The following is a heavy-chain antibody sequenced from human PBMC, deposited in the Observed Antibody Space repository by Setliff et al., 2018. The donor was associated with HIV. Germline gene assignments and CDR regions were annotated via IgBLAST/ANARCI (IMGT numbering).Heavy chain of an antibody. CDR1: GYTFTVYY. V-gene: IGHV1-2*06. Sequence: ASVKVSCKASGYTFTVYYIHWVRQAPGHELQLMGRIEPSSGGTNYIQKFQGRVTITRDTSIYTVYMELTGLTSDDTAVYYCARQDHSSVNTGSLYAFDVWGQGTMVTVSS. CDR2: IEPSSGGT. D-gene: IGHD2-8*02. CDR3: ARQDHSSVNTGSLYAFDV. J-gene: IGHJ3*01.